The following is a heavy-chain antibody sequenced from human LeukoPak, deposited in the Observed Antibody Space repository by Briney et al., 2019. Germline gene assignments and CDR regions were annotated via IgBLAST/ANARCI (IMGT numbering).Heavy chain of an antibody. CDR2: ISYDGSNK. CDR3: ARQAGSRDGYSLGDY. V-gene: IGHV3-30*07. CDR1: GFTFSSYA. D-gene: IGHD5-24*01. Sequence: GGSLRLSCAASGFTFSSYAMHWVRQAPGKGLEWVAVISYDGSNKYYVDSVKGRFTISRDNAKNSLYLQMNSLRAEDTAVYYCARQAGSRDGYSLGDYWGQGTLVTVSS. J-gene: IGHJ4*02.